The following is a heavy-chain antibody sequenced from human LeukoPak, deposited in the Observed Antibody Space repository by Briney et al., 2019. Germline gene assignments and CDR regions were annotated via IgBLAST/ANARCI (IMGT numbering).Heavy chain of an antibody. CDR1: GGSISSSSYY. CDR3: ASALSYYDILTGYDY. Sequence: SETLSLTCTVSGGSISSSSYYWGWIRQPPGKGLEWIGSIYYSGSTYYNPSLKSRVTISVDTSKNQFSLKLSSVTAADTAVYYCASALSYYDILTGYDYWGQGTLVTVSS. V-gene: IGHV4-39*01. CDR2: IYYSGST. D-gene: IGHD3-9*01. J-gene: IGHJ4*02.